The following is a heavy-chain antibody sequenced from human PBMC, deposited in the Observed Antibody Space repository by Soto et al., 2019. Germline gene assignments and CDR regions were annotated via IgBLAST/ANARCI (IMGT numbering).Heavy chain of an antibody. CDR1: GFTFSSYG. V-gene: IGHV3-33*01. Sequence: QVQLVESGGGVVQPGRSLRLSCAASGFTFSSYGMHWVRQAPGKGLEWVALIWYDGSNKYYADSVKGRFTISRDNSKNTLCLQMNSLRAEDTAVYYCARGSCSTSCYTGDYWGQGTLVTVSS. J-gene: IGHJ4*02. CDR3: ARGSCSTSCYTGDY. CDR2: IWYDGSNK. D-gene: IGHD2-2*02.